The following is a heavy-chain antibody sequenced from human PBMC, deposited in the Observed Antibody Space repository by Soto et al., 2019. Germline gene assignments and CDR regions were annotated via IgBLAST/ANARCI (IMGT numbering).Heavy chain of an antibody. V-gene: IGHV1-3*01. CDR1: GYTFTSYA. CDR3: AREGSPIEYYYDSSGYYYGY. Sequence: ASVKVSCKASGYTFTSYAMHWVRQAPGQRLEWMGWINAGNGNTKYSQKFQGRVTITRDTSASTAYMELSSLRSEDTAVYYCAREGSPIEYYYDSSGYYYGYWGQGTLVTVSS. CDR2: INAGNGNT. J-gene: IGHJ4*02. D-gene: IGHD3-22*01.